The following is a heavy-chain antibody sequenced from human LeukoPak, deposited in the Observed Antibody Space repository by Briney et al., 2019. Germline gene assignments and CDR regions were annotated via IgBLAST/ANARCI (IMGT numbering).Heavy chain of an antibody. J-gene: IGHJ4*02. V-gene: IGHV4-4*02. CDR2: IYHSGST. CDR3: ARVPWLVTYYFDY. Sequence: SETLSLTCAVSGGSISSSNWWSWVRQPPGKGLEWIGEIYHSGSTNYNPSLKSRVTISVDKSKNHFSLNLNSVTAADTAVYYCARVPWLVTYYFDYWGQGILATVSS. CDR1: GGSISSSNW. D-gene: IGHD6-19*01.